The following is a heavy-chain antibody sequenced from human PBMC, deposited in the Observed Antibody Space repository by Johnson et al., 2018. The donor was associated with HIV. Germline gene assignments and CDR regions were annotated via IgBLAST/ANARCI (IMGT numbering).Heavy chain of an antibody. J-gene: IGHJ3*02. V-gene: IGHV3-9*01. CDR2: ISWNSATK. Sequence: VQLVESGGGLVQPGRSLRLSCAASGFTFHDYDIHWVRQAPGQGLEWVSGISWNSATKDDADSVQGRFTISRDNAKNSLYLQMNRLISETTALYYCAGNTHYFANSGPKGNAFDIWGQGTMVTVSS. CDR3: AGNTHYFANSGPKGNAFDI. CDR1: GFTFHDYD. D-gene: IGHD3-22*01.